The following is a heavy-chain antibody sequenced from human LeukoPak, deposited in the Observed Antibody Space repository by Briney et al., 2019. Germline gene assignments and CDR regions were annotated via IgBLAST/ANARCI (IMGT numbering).Heavy chain of an antibody. CDR1: GDRVSANNAG. V-gene: IGHV6-1*01. CDR3: ARTTSYSFDY. J-gene: IGHJ4*02. D-gene: IGHD1-14*01. CDR2: TYHRSKWFH. Sequence: SQTLSLTCAISGDRVSANNAGWHWLRQSPSRGLEWLGKTYHRSKWFHDYALSVRSRIALNPDTSKNQFSLQLNSVTPDDTAVYYCARTTSYSFDYWGQGTLVTVSS.